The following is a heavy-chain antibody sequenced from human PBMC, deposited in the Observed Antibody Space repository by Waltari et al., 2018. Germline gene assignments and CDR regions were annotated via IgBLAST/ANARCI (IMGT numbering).Heavy chain of an antibody. D-gene: IGHD4-17*01. Sequence: QVQLVESGGGVVQPGRSLRLSCAASGFTFSSYAMHWVRQAPGTGLGWVAVRSYDGSNKYYADSVKGRFTISRDNSKNTLYLQMNSLRAEDTAVYYCARGALADPNDYGDYYYYGMDVWGQGTTVTVSS. CDR2: RSYDGSNK. J-gene: IGHJ6*02. CDR1: GFTFSSYA. V-gene: IGHV3-30*04. CDR3: ARGALADPNDYGDYYYYGMDV.